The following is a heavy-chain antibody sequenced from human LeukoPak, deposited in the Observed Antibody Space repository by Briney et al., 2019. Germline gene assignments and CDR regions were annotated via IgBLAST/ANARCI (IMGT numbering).Heavy chain of an antibody. J-gene: IGHJ4*02. CDR1: GGSFSGYY. V-gene: IGHV4-34*01. CDR3: ARLHSSGWYRTDY. CDR2: INHSRST. D-gene: IGHD6-19*01. Sequence: SETLSLTCAVYGGSFSGYYWSWIRQPPGKGLEWIGEINHSRSTNYNPSLKSRVTISVDTSKNQFSLKLSSVTAADTAVYYCARLHSSGWYRTDYWGQGTLVTVSS.